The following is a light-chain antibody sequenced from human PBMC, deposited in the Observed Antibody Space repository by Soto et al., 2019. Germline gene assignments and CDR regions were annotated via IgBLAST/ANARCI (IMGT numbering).Light chain of an antibody. Sequence: QSVLTQPASVSGSPGQSITISCTGTSSDVGGYNYVSWYQQHPGKAPKLMIYEVSNRPSGVSNRFSGSKSGNTASLTISGLQAEDEAVYYCSSYTRNSTLVFGGGTKLTVL. CDR3: SSYTRNSTLV. CDR2: EVS. CDR1: SSDVGGYNY. V-gene: IGLV2-14*01. J-gene: IGLJ2*01.